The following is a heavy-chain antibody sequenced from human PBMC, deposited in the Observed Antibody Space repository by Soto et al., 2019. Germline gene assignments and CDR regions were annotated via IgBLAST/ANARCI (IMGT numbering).Heavy chain of an antibody. V-gene: IGHV4-4*07. CDR3: ARGQRFSDWFDP. J-gene: IGHJ5*02. D-gene: IGHD3-3*01. CDR1: GGAINSYY. CDR2: IYSSGST. Sequence: SETLSLTCTVSGGAINSYYWTWIRQPAGKGLEWIGRIYSSGSTKYNPSLQSRVTMSLDTSKNQFSLRLTSVTAADTAVYYCARGQRFSDWFDPWGQGTLVTVSA.